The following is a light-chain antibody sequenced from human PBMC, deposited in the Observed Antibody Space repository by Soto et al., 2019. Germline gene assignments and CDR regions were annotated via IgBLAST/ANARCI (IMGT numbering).Light chain of an antibody. CDR1: HNILYSSDNKNY. Sequence: DIVLTQSPDSLAMSQGERATINCKSSHNILYSSDNKNYLGWYQQKPGKPPKVLIYGASNLQSGVPPRFSGSGSGTDFTLAISSLQPEDSATYYCLQDINYPWTFGQGTKVDI. CDR3: LQDINYPWT. V-gene: IGKV4-1*01. J-gene: IGKJ1*01. CDR2: GAS.